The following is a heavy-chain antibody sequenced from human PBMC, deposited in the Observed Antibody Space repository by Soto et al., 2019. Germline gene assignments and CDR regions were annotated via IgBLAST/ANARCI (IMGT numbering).Heavy chain of an antibody. D-gene: IGHD6-19*01. CDR2: IDPSDSYT. CDR3: ARIKPPYSSGWLGYYYYGMDV. Sequence: PGESLKISCKGSGYSFTSYWISWVRQMPGKGLEWMGRIDPSDSYTNYSPSFQGHVTISADKSISTAYLQWSSLKASDTAMYYCARIKPPYSSGWLGYYYYGMDVWGQGTTVTVSS. J-gene: IGHJ6*02. CDR1: GYSFTSYW. V-gene: IGHV5-10-1*01.